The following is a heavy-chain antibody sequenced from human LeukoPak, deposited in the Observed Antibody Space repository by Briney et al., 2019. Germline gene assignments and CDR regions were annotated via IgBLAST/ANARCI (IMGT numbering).Heavy chain of an antibody. D-gene: IGHD3-10*01. Sequence: GESLRISCKGSGYSFTSYWISWVRQMRGKGLEWVGRIDPSDSYTNYSPSFQGHVTISADKSISTAYLQWSSLKASDTAMYYCVRSMVRGVIIDNWFDPWGQGTLVTVSS. CDR1: GYSFTSYW. CDR3: VRSMVRGVIIDNWFDP. CDR2: IDPSDSYT. J-gene: IGHJ5*02. V-gene: IGHV5-10-1*01.